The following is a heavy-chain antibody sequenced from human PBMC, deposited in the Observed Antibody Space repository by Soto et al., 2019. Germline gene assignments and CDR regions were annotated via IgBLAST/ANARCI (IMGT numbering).Heavy chain of an antibody. CDR1: GGSVSSGSYY. V-gene: IGHV4-61*01. CDR3: ARDRDSSSWYVSDY. CDR2: IYYSGST. Sequence: SETLSLTCTVSGGSVSSGSYYWSWIRQPPGKGLEWIGYIYYSGSTNYNPSLKSRVTISVDTSKNQFSLKLSSVTAADTAVYYCARDRDSSSWYVSDYWGQGTLVTVPQ. J-gene: IGHJ4*02. D-gene: IGHD6-13*01.